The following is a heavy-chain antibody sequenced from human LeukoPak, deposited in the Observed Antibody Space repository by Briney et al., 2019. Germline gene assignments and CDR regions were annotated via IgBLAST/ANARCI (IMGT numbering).Heavy chain of an antibody. CDR3: AKDSGYGDYLGGYYYMDV. CDR2: ISWDGGST. Sequence: GGSLRLSCAASGFTFDDYTMHWVRQATGKGLEWVSLISWDGGSTYYADSVKGRFTISRDNSKNSLYLQMNSLRTEDTALYYCAKDSGYGDYLGGYYYMDVWGKGTTVTVSS. J-gene: IGHJ6*03. V-gene: IGHV3-43*01. CDR1: GFTFDDYT. D-gene: IGHD4-17*01.